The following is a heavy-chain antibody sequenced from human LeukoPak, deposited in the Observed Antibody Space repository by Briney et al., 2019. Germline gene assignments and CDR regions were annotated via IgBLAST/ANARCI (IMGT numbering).Heavy chain of an antibody. Sequence: SETLSLTCTVSGGSISSYYWSWIRQPAGKGLEWIGRIYTSGSTNYNPSLKRRVTMSADTSKNQFSLKLSSVTAADTAVYYCAREFCSGGSCDSDYWGQGTLVTVSS. CDR2: IYTSGST. CDR3: AREFCSGGSCDSDY. D-gene: IGHD2-15*01. J-gene: IGHJ4*02. V-gene: IGHV4-4*07. CDR1: GGSISSYY.